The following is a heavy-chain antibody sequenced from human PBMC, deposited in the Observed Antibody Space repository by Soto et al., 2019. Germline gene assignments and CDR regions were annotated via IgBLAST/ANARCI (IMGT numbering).Heavy chain of an antibody. V-gene: IGHV4-30-2*01. D-gene: IGHD5-18*01. CDR1: GGSISSGDYS. J-gene: IGHJ4*02. CDR2: IYHSGST. CDR3: AREGGLPKGGFDY. Sequence: QVQLQESGSGLVKPSQTLSLTCAVSGGSISSGDYSWSWIRQPPGKGLEWIGYIYHSGSTYYNPSLKGRVTISVDRSKNQFSLKLSSVTAADTAVYYCAREGGLPKGGFDYWGQGTLVTVSS.